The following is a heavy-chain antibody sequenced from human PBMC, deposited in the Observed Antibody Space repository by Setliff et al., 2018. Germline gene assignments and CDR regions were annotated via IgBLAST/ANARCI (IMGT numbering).Heavy chain of an antibody. CDR3: ATGSLVAAGTGH. CDR2: INTRTGNP. D-gene: IGHD6-13*01. J-gene: IGHJ4*02. V-gene: IGHV7-4-1*02. CDR1: GYTFSNYA. Sequence: ASVKVSCKASGYTFSNYAISWVRQAPGQGLEWMGYINTRTGNPMYAQGFTGRFVFSLDPSVSTAYLQISSLKAEDTALYYCATGSLVAAGTGHWGQGTLVTVSS.